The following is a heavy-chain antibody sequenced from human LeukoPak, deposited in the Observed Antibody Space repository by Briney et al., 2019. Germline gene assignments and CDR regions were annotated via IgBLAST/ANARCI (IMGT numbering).Heavy chain of an antibody. CDR1: GYTFTGYY. V-gene: IGHV1-18*04. J-gene: IGHJ4*02. Sequence: GASVKVSCKASGYTFTGYYIYWVRQAPGQGLEWMGWISAYNGNTNYAQKLQGRVTMTTDTSTSTAYMELRSLRSDDTAVYYCARDPSGGYFGYWGQGTLVTVSS. CDR2: ISAYNGNT. CDR3: ARDPSGGYFGY. D-gene: IGHD1-26*01.